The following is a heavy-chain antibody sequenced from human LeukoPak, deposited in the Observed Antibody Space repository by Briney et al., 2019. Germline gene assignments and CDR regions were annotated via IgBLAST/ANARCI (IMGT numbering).Heavy chain of an antibody. J-gene: IGHJ5*02. CDR3: ARAVAGTSGGWFDP. CDR1: GYTFTGYY. Sequence: ASVKVSCKASGYTFTGYYMHWVRQAPGQGLEWMGWINPNSGGTNYAQKFQGRVTMTRDTSISTAYMELSRLRSDDTAVYYCARAVAGTSGGWFDPWGQGTLVTVSS. D-gene: IGHD6-19*01. V-gene: IGHV1-2*02. CDR2: INPNSGGT.